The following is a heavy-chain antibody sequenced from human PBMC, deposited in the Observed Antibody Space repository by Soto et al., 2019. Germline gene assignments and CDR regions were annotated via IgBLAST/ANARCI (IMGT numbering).Heavy chain of an antibody. V-gene: IGHV3-15*01. CDR3: TTETALAEYGYYYYGMDV. D-gene: IGHD2-2*01. Sequence: GGSLRLSCAASGFTFSNAWMSWVRQAPGKGLEWVGRIKSKTDGGTTDYAATVKGRFTISRDDSKNTLYLQMNSLKTEGTDVYYCTTETALAEYGYYYYGMDVWGQGTTVTVSS. J-gene: IGHJ6*02. CDR2: IKSKTDGGTT. CDR1: GFTFSNAW.